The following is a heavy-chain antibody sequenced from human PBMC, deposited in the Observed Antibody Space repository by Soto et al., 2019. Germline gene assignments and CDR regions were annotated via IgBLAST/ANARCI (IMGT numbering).Heavy chain of an antibody. CDR2: VYNSGST. Sequence: SETLSLTCTVSGGSISSNYWTWIRQPPGKGPEWIGYVYNSGSTNYNPSLKSRVTISEDTSKSQFSLKVNSMTAADTAVYYCARYRREAVAGYTLDNWGQGILVTVSS. CDR3: ARYRREAVAGYTLDN. CDR1: GGSISSNY. J-gene: IGHJ4*02. D-gene: IGHD6-13*01. V-gene: IGHV4-59*01.